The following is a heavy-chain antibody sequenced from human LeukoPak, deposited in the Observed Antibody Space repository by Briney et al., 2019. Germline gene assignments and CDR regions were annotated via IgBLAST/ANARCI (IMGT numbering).Heavy chain of an antibody. CDR3: ARGGPNDAFDI. Sequence: GGSLRLSCAASGFTVSSNYMSWVRLAPGKGLEWVSVIYSGGSTYYADSVKGRFTISRDNSKNTLYLQMNSLRAEDTAVYYCARGGPNDAFDIWGQGTMVTVSS. D-gene: IGHD1-26*01. V-gene: IGHV3-53*01. CDR2: IYSGGST. CDR1: GFTVSSNY. J-gene: IGHJ3*02.